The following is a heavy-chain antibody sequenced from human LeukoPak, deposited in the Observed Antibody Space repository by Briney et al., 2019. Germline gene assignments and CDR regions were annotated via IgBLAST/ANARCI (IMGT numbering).Heavy chain of an antibody. D-gene: IGHD2-15*01. CDR1: GFTFSSYG. J-gene: IGHJ5*02. Sequence: GGSLRLSCAASGFTFSSYGMHWVRQAPGKGLEWVSYISSSGSTIYYADSVKGRFTISRDNAKNSLYLQMNSLRAEDTAVYYCARGGEVVVAATSHLNWFDPWGQGTLVTVSS. V-gene: IGHV3-48*04. CDR3: ARGGEVVVAATSHLNWFDP. CDR2: ISSSGSTI.